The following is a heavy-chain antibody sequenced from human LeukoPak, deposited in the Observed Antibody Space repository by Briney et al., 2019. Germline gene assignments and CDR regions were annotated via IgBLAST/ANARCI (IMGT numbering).Heavy chain of an antibody. CDR3: ARLWFGEFLDAFDI. CDR2: IGAGDKYT. D-gene: IGHD3-10*01. CDR1: GFTLRNYA. Sequence: GGSLRLSCAASGFTLRNYAMSWVRQAPGKGLEWVSSIGAGDKYTYYGDSVKGRFTISRDNSKNTLYLQMNSLRAEDTAVYYCARLWFGEFLDAFDIWGQGTMVTVSS. J-gene: IGHJ3*02. V-gene: IGHV3-23*01.